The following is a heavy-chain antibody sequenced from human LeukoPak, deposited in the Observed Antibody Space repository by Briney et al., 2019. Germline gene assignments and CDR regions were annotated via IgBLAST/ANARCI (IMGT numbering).Heavy chain of an antibody. CDR2: IYYSGST. V-gene: IGHV4-39*07. J-gene: IGHJ4*02. CDR3: ARDRTIFGVVTSPYFDY. CDR1: GGSISSSSYY. Sequence: SETLSLTCTVSGGSISSSSYYWGWIRQPPGKGLEWIGSIYYSGSTYYNPSLKSRVTISVDTSENQFSLKLSSVTAADTAVYYCARDRTIFGVVTSPYFDYWGQGTLVTVSS. D-gene: IGHD3-3*01.